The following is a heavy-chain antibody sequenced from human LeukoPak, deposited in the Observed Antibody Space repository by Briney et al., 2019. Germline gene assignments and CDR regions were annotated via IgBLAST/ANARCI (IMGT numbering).Heavy chain of an antibody. CDR1: GGTFSSYA. V-gene: IGHV1-69*01. J-gene: IGHJ5*02. Sequence: ASVKVSCKASGGTFSSYAISWVRQAPGQGLEWMGGIIPIFGTANYAQKFQGRVTITADESTSTAYMELSSLRSEDTAVYYCAREGPNGIVGATHNWFDPWGQGTLVTVSS. CDR3: AREGPNGIVGATHNWFDP. CDR2: IIPIFGTA. D-gene: IGHD1-26*01.